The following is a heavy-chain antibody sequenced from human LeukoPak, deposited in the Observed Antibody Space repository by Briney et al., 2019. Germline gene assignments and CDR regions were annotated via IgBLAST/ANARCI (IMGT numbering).Heavy chain of an antibody. Sequence: GASMKVSCKASGYTFTGYYMHWVRQAPGQGLEWMGWINPNSGGTNYAQKFQGRVTMTRDTSISTAYMELSRLRSDDTAVYYCASGYCTNGVCYLFDYWGQGTLVTVSS. CDR2: INPNSGGT. D-gene: IGHD2-8*01. CDR3: ASGYCTNGVCYLFDY. V-gene: IGHV1-2*02. CDR1: GYTFTGYY. J-gene: IGHJ4*02.